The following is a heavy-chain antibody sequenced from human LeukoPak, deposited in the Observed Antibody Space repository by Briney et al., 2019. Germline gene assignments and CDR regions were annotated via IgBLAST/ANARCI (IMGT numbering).Heavy chain of an antibody. J-gene: IGHJ4*02. D-gene: IGHD6-19*01. CDR3: ARAPRIAVAAHKDY. V-gene: IGHV1-69*13. CDR2: IIPIFGTA. CDR1: GGTFSSYA. Sequence: GASVKVSCKASGGTFSSYAISWVRQAPGQGLEWMGGIIPIFGTANYAQKFQGRVTTTADESTSTAYMELRSLRSDDTAVYYCARAPRIAVAAHKDYWGQGTLVTVSS.